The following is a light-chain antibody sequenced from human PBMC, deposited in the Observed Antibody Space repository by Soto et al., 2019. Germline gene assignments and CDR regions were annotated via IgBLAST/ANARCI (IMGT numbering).Light chain of an antibody. Sequence: ILLTQSPATLSVSPGERATLSCRASQSVSSNLAWYQQKPGQAPRLLIXGSSTRATGIPDRFSGSGSGTDFTLTISRLEPDDFAVYYCQQYGSSPPITFGQGTRLEIK. CDR1: QSVSSN. V-gene: IGKV3-20*01. J-gene: IGKJ5*01. CDR2: GSS. CDR3: QQYGSSPPIT.